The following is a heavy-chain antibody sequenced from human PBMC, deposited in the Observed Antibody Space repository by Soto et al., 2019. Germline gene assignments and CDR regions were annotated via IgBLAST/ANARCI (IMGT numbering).Heavy chain of an antibody. CDR2: ISAYNGNT. J-gene: IGHJ6*02. D-gene: IGHD3-10*01. V-gene: IGHV1-18*01. CDR3: ARVKMVRGVGTPPQSYGMDV. CDR1: GYTFTSYG. Sequence: QVQLVQSGAEVKKPGASVKVSCKASGYTFTSYGISWVRQAPGQGLEWMGWISAYNGNTNYTQKLQGRVTMTTDTSTSTAYMELRNLRSDDTAVYYCARVKMVRGVGTPPQSYGMDVWGQGTTVTVSS.